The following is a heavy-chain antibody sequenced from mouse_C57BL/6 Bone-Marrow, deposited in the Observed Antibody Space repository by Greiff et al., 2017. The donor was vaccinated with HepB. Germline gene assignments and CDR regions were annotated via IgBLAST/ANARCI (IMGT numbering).Heavy chain of an antibody. Sequence: QVQLQQSGAELMKPGASVKISCKASGYSFTSYYIHWVKQRPGQGLEWIGWIYPGSGNTKYNEKFKGKATLTADTSSSTAYMQLSSLTSEDSAVYYCARKTAQATDYWGQGTTLTVSS. CDR1: GYSFTSYY. V-gene: IGHV1-66*01. CDR2: IYPGSGNT. J-gene: IGHJ2*01. D-gene: IGHD3-2*02. CDR3: ARKTAQATDY.